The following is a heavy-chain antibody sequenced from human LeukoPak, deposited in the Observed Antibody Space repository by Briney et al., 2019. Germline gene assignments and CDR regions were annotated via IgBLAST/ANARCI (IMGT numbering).Heavy chain of an antibody. J-gene: IGHJ4*02. CDR1: GGSISGYY. Sequence: SETLSLTCTVSGGSISGYYWSWIRQPPGKGLEWIGYIYYSGSTNYNPSLESRVTISVDTSKNQCSLKLSSVTAADTAVYYCARLSSGWAHFDYWGQGTLVTVSS. D-gene: IGHD6-19*01. CDR3: ARLSSGWAHFDY. CDR2: IYYSGST. V-gene: IGHV4-59*01.